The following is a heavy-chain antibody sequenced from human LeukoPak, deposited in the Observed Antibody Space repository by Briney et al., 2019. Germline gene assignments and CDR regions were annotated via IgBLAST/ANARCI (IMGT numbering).Heavy chain of an antibody. Sequence: ASETLSLTCTVSGDSLRKSTFYWVWIRQPPGKGLEWIGSIYYSGGADYNPSLQSRVTISVDTSKNEFSLKVRSVTAADTAVYFCARGTLHSGFYYVYFDYWGQGTLVTVSS. CDR3: ARGTLHSGFYYVYFDY. J-gene: IGHJ4*02. CDR1: GDSLRKSTFY. V-gene: IGHV4-39*07. D-gene: IGHD3-22*01. CDR2: IYYSGGA.